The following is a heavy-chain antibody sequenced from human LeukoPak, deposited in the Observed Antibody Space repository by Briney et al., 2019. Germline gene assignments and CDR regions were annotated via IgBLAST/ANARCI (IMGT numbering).Heavy chain of an antibody. CDR1: GGSISSGDYY. CDR2: IYYSGST. V-gene: IGHV4-30-4*08. Sequence: SETLSLTCVVSGGSISSGDYYWSWIRQPPGKGLEWIGYIYYSGSTYYNPSLKSRVTISVDTSKNQFSLKLSSVTAADTAVYYCARFRSLLHAFDIWGQGTMVTVSS. CDR3: ARFRSLLHAFDI. J-gene: IGHJ3*02. D-gene: IGHD1-26*01.